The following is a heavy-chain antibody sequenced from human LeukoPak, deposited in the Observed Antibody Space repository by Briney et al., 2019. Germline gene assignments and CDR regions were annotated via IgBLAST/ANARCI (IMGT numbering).Heavy chain of an antibody. V-gene: IGHV3-30*04. Sequence: GGSLRLSCAASGFTFSSYAMHWVRRAPGKGLEWVAVISYDGSNKYYADSVKGRFTISRDNSKNTLYLQMNSLRAEDTAVYYCARTYDSSGYYYEFFDYWGQGTLVTVSS. CDR3: ARTYDSSGYYYEFFDY. CDR1: GFTFSSYA. D-gene: IGHD3-22*01. J-gene: IGHJ4*02. CDR2: ISYDGSNK.